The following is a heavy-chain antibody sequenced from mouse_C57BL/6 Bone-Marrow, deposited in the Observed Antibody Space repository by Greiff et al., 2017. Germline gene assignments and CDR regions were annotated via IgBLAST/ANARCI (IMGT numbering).Heavy chain of an antibody. V-gene: IGHV10-1*01. CDR3: VRQNYSNQFAY. D-gene: IGHD2-5*01. CDR1: GFSFNTYA. Sequence: EVKLVESGGGLVQPKGSLKLSCAASGFSFNTYAMNWVRQAPGKGLEWVARIRSKSNNYATYYADSVKDRFTISRDDSESMLYLQMNNLKTEDTAMYYCVRQNYSNQFAYWGQGTLVTVSA. J-gene: IGHJ3*01. CDR2: IRSKSNNYAT.